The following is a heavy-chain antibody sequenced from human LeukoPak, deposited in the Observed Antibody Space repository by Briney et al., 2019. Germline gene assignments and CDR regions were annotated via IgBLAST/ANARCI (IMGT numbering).Heavy chain of an antibody. V-gene: IGHV3-23*01. CDR1: GFTFTNYG. CDR3: AKEHSSSWKMWAYFDY. J-gene: IGHJ4*02. D-gene: IGHD6-13*01. Sequence: GGSLRLSCVASGFTFTNYGMSWVRQAPGKGLEWVSAITGSGGSTYYADSVTGRFTISRDNSENTLYLQMNSLRAEDTAVYYCAKEHSSSWKMWAYFDYWGQGTLVTVSS. CDR2: ITGSGGST.